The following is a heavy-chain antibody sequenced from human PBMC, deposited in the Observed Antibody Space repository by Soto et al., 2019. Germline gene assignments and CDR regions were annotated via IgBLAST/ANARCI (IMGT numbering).Heavy chain of an antibody. D-gene: IGHD5-12*01. CDR1: GYTFTSYA. J-gene: IGHJ4*01. CDR2: INAGNGNT. Sequence: ASVKVSCKASGYTFTSYAMHWVRQAPGQRLEWMGWINAGNGNTKYSQKFQGRVTITRDTSASTAYMELSSLRSEDTAVYYCARVPRWLPTPYFDYWGHGTLVTVSS. V-gene: IGHV1-3*01. CDR3: ARVPRWLPTPYFDY.